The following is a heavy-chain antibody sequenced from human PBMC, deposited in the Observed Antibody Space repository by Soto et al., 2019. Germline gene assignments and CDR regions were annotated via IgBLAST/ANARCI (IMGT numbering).Heavy chain of an antibody. V-gene: IGHV1-69*12. J-gene: IGHJ6*02. CDR1: GGTFSSYA. Sequence: QVQLVQSGAEVKKPGSSVQVSCKASGGTFSSYAFSWVRQAPGQGLEWVGGIIPIFGTADYAQKFQGRVTISADESTSTVGMELSSLGSEDTAVYYCASWLKEAGIGGNYDYSTDVWGQGTTVTVSS. CDR2: IIPIFGTA. CDR3: ASWLKEAGIGGNYDYSTDV. D-gene: IGHD6-19*01.